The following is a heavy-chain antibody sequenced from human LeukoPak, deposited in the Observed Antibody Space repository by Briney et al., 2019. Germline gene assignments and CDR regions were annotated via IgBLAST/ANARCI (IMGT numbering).Heavy chain of an antibody. V-gene: IGHV3-30*02. CDR2: IRYDGSNK. CDR1: GFTFSSYG. Sequence: GGSLRLSCAASGFTFSSYGMHWVRQAPGKGLEWLAFIRYDGSNKYYADSVKGRFTISRDNSKNTLYLQMNSLRAEDTAVYYCAKDPNYYDSSGYYSEFDYWGQGTLVTVSS. J-gene: IGHJ4*02. D-gene: IGHD3-22*01. CDR3: AKDPNYYDSSGYYSEFDY.